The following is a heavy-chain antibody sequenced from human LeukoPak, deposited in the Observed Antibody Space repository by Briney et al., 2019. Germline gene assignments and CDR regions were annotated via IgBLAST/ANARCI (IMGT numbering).Heavy chain of an antibody. Sequence: ASVKVSCKASGYTFTGYYMHWVRQATGQGLEWMGWMNPNSGNTGYAQKFQGRVTITRNTSISTAYMELSSLRSEDTAVYYCARGRRVRGVSMYAFDIWGQGTMVTVSS. CDR3: ARGRRVRGVSMYAFDI. CDR1: GYTFTGYY. V-gene: IGHV1-8*03. CDR2: MNPNSGNT. D-gene: IGHD3-10*01. J-gene: IGHJ3*02.